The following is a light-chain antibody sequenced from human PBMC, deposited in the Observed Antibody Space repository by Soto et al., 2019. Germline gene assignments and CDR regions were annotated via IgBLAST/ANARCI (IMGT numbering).Light chain of an antibody. V-gene: IGKV3-20*01. Sequence: EIVLTQSPATLSLSPGDRATLSCRASQSVENYLAWYQQKPGQAPRLLIYDASSRATGIPDRFSGGGSGTDFTLTISRLEPEDFAVYYCQQFSSYPLTFGGGTKVEIK. CDR1: QSVENY. J-gene: IGKJ4*01. CDR2: DAS. CDR3: QQFSSYPLT.